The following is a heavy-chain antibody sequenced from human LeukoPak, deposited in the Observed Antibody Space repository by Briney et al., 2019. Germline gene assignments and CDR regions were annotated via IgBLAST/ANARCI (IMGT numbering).Heavy chain of an antibody. V-gene: IGHV1-46*01. D-gene: IGHD2-21*02. CDR2: INPSGGST. CDR3: AACGGDCYSYYYYGMDV. Sequence: ASVKVSCKASGYTFTSYYMHWVRQAPGQGLGWMGIINPSGGSTSYAQKFQGRVTMTRDTSTSTVYMELSSLRSEDTAVYYCAACGGDCYSYYYYGMDVWGQGTTVTVSS. CDR1: GYTFTSYY. J-gene: IGHJ6*02.